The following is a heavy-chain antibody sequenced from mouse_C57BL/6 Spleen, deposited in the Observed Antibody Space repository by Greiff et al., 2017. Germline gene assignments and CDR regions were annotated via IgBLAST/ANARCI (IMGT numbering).Heavy chain of an antibody. J-gene: IGHJ4*01. CDR1: GYSFTDYN. V-gene: IGHV1-39*01. CDR2: INPNYGTT. D-gene: IGHD2-3*01. CDR3: ARSIYDGYYYYAMDY. Sequence: EVHLVESGPELVKPGASVKISCKASGYSFTDYNMNWVKQSNGKSLEWIGVINPNYGTTSYNQKFKGKATLTVDQSSSTAYMQLNSLTSEDSAVYYCARSIYDGYYYYAMDYWGQGTSVTVSS.